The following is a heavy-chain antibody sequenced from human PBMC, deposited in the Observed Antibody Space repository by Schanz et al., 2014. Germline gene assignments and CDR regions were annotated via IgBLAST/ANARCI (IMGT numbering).Heavy chain of an antibody. Sequence: QVQLQESGPGLVKPSETLSLTCTVSGASISFYDWNWIRQPPGKGLEWIGYLHYNGSTYYNPSLKGRVTISVDTSKNQFSLRLTSVTAADTAVYHCARDRYCPGARCPGWFDPWGQGTLVTVSS. V-gene: IGHV4-59*12. CDR3: ARDRYCPGARCPGWFDP. CDR1: GASISFYD. J-gene: IGHJ5*02. CDR2: LHYNGST. D-gene: IGHD2-8*02.